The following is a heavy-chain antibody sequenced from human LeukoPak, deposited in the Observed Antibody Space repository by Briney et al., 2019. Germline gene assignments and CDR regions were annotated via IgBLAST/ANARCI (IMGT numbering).Heavy chain of an antibody. CDR1: GFTFSSCW. CDR2: IKEDGSGK. J-gene: IGHJ4*02. V-gene: IGHV3-7*01. D-gene: IGHD2/OR15-2a*01. CDR3: ASLSVGY. Sequence: GGSLRLSCAASGFTFSSCWMTWVRQAPGKGLGWVATIKEDGSGKYYVDSVKGRFTISRDNAKNSLSLQMNSLRVEDAAVYYCASLSVGYWGQGTLVTVSS.